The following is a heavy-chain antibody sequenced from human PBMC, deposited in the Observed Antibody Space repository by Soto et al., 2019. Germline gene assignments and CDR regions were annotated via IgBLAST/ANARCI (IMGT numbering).Heavy chain of an antibody. CDR1: GFSLSTGGVG. CDR2: IYWNDDK. V-gene: IGHV2-5*01. CDR3: GCYNVLTGYNGYGMDV. D-gene: IGHD3-9*01. J-gene: IGHJ6*02. Sequence: QITLKASGPTLVKPTQTLTLTCTFSGFSLSTGGVGVGWIRQPPGKAPEWLALIYWNDDKRYSPSLKSRLTITKGISKSQVVLTMSNMDPVDTATYYLGCYNVLTGYNGYGMDVWGQGTTVTVSS.